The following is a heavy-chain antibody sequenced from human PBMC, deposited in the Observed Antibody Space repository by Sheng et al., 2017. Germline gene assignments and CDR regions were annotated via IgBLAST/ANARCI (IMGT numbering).Heavy chain of an antibody. CDR1: GVSISSYY. V-gene: IGHV4-59*12. D-gene: IGHD2-2*01. J-gene: IGHJ5*02. Sequence: QVQLQESGPGLVKPSETLSLTCTVSGVSISSYYWSWIRQPPGKGLEWIGYIYYSGSTNYNPSLKSRVTISVDTSKNQFSLKLSSVTAADTAVYYCARGFEPAALNWFDPWGQGTLGHRLL. CDR3: ARGFEPAALNWFDP. CDR2: IYYSGST.